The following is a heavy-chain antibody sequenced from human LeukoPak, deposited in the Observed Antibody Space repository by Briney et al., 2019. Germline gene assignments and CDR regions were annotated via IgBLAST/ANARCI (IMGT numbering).Heavy chain of an antibody. V-gene: IGHV1-2*02. Sequence: ASVKVSCKASGYTFTGYYMHWVRQAPGQGLEWMGWINPNSGGTNYAQKFQGRVTMTRDTSISTAYMELSRLRSDDTAVYCCARGTTVVTPTNAFDIWGQGTMVTVSS. CDR2: INPNSGGT. CDR3: ARGTTVVTPTNAFDI. CDR1: GYTFTGYY. J-gene: IGHJ3*02. D-gene: IGHD4-23*01.